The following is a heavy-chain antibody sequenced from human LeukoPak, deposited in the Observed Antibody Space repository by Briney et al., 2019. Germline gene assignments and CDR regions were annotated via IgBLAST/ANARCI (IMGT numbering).Heavy chain of an antibody. CDR3: ARDAATISGGDLPRDY. CDR1: GYTFTSYY. CDR2: INPSGGST. D-gene: IGHD5-24*01. Sequence: ASVKVSCKASGYTFTSYYMHWVRQAPGQGLEWMGIINPSGGSTSYAQKFQGRVTMTRDMSTSTVYMELSSLRSEDTAVYYCARDAATISGGDLPRDYWGQGTLVTVSS. J-gene: IGHJ4*02. V-gene: IGHV1-46*01.